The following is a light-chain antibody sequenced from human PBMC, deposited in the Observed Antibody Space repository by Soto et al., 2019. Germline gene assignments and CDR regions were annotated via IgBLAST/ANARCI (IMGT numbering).Light chain of an antibody. J-gene: IGKJ4*01. V-gene: IGKV3-20*01. Sequence: EIFLTQSPDTLSLSPGERATLSCRASQSVSSSYLAWYQQKPGQAPRLLIYGASSRATGIPDRFSGSGSGTDFTLTISRLEPEDFAVYYCQQYGSSPATFGEGTKVDIK. CDR1: QSVSSSY. CDR3: QQYGSSPAT. CDR2: GAS.